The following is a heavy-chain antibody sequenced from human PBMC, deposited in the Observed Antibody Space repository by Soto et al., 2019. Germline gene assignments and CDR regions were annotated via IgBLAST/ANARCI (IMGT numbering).Heavy chain of an antibody. D-gene: IGHD4-17*01. V-gene: IGHV1-8*01. J-gene: IGHJ4*02. CDR1: GYTFTSYD. CDR3: ASALYGDNVDY. Sequence: QVQLVQSGAEVKKPGASVKVSCKASGYTFTSYDINWVRQATGQGLEWMGWMNPNSGDTGYAQKFQGRVTMTRNTAMSTAYRELSSQRSEDTAVYYCASALYGDNVDYWGEGTLVTVSS. CDR2: MNPNSGDT.